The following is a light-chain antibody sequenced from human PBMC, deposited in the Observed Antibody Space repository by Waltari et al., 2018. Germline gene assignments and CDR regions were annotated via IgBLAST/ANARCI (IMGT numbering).Light chain of an antibody. V-gene: IGKV2-28*01. CDR1: QSLLDSNGYNY. Sequence: DIVMTQSPLSLPVTPGERASMSCRSSQSLLDSNGYNYLDWYLQKPGQSPQLLIYLGSNQAPGVPDRFSGSGSGTDFTLKISRVEAEDVGVYYCMQALQTPLTFGGGTKVDIK. CDR3: MQALQTPLT. CDR2: LGS. J-gene: IGKJ4*01.